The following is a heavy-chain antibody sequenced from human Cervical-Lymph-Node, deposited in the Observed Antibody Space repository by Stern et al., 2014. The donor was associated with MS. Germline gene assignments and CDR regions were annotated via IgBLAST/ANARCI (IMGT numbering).Heavy chain of an antibody. CDR1: GYTFTGYS. J-gene: IGHJ4*02. Sequence: VQLVQSGSELKKPGASVKVSCKASGYTFTGYSMNWVRQAPGQGLAWMGWINPNTGNPTYARGFTGRFVLSLDTSVTTAYLRISSLKADDTALYYCARSSAWTDLDFWGQGTLVTVSS. D-gene: IGHD3-22*01. V-gene: IGHV7-4-1*02. CDR3: ARSSAWTDLDF. CDR2: INPNTGNP.